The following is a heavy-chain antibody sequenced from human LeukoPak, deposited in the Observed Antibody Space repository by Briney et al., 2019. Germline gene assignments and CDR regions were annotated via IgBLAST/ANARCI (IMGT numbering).Heavy chain of an antibody. CDR1: VFKFKDYC. D-gene: IGHD1-26*01. Sequence: GGSLRLSCAASVFKFKDYCMNWVRQAPGKGLEWVSYINSVSRVIYYADSVKGRFSISRDNVKSSLYLQMNSLRDEDTAVYYCARDEMGATGYFDFWGQGPQVTVSS. CDR2: INSVSRVI. CDR3: ARDEMGATGYFDF. V-gene: IGHV3-48*02. J-gene: IGHJ4*02.